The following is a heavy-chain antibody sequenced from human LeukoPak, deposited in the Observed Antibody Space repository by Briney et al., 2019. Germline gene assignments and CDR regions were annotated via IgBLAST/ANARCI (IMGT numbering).Heavy chain of an antibody. CDR3: ARVSRGPIVGARTFDY. Sequence: PSETLSLTCAVSGGSISSSNWWSWVRQPPGKGLEWTGEIYHSGSTNYNPSLKSRVTISVDKSKNQFSLKLSSVTAADTAVYYCARVSRGPIVGARTFDYWGQGTLVTVSS. V-gene: IGHV4-4*02. CDR1: GGSISSSNW. CDR2: IYHSGST. D-gene: IGHD1-26*01. J-gene: IGHJ4*02.